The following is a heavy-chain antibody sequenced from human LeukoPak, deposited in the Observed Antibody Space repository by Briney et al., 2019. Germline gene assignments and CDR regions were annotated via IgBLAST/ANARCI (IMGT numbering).Heavy chain of an antibody. Sequence: PGRSLRLSCAASGFTFSSYGMHWVRQAPGKGLEWVAVIWYDGSNKYYADSVKGRFTISRDNSKNTLYLQMNSLRAEDTAVYYCAKDRRGRSYLDYWGQGTMVTVSS. CDR2: IWYDGSNK. D-gene: IGHD2-15*01. J-gene: IGHJ4*03. V-gene: IGHV3-33*06. CDR1: GFTFSSYG. CDR3: AKDRRGRSYLDY.